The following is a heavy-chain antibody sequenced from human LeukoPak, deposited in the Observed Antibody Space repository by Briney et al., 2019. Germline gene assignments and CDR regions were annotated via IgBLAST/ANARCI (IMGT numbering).Heavy chain of an antibody. J-gene: IGHJ5*01. CDR1: RGSIRTADYY. D-gene: IGHD6-13*01. Sequence: SETLSLTCTVSRGSIRTADYYWAWVRHPPGEGLEWLGSIYFSGTPYFNPSLKSRVAVSIDTSKNQFSLKVTSVNASDTAVYFCARTSSWYAGAWFDSWGQGTLVTVSS. CDR2: IYFSGTP. V-gene: IGHV4-39*01. CDR3: ARTSSWYAGAWFDS.